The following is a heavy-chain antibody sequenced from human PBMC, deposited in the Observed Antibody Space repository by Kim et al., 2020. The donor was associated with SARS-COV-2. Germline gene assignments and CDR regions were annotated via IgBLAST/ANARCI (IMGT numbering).Heavy chain of an antibody. J-gene: IGHJ6*02. D-gene: IGHD3-10*02. CDR1: GFTFSGHW. V-gene: IGHV3-7*01. CDR2: IKQDGSQK. Sequence: GGSLRLSCVVSGFTFSGHWMSWVRQAPGKGLEWVANIKQDGSQKHYVDSVKGRFTISRDNAKTSLYLQMNSLRAEDTAVYYCARASAMFDLYYYGMDVWGQGTTVTVSS. CDR3: ARASAMFDLYYYGMDV.